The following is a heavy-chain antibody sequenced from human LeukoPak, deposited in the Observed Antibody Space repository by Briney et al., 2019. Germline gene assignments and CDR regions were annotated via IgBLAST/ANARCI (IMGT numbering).Heavy chain of an antibody. CDR2: IYYSGNT. J-gene: IGHJ4*02. Sequence: PSETLSLTCTVSGGSISTSNYYWGWIRQPPGKGLEWIGSIYYSGNTYYNASLKSQVSISIDTSKNQFSLRLTSVTAADTAVYYRARQTGSGLFILPGGQGTLVTVSS. CDR3: ARQTGSGLFILP. V-gene: IGHV4-39*01. CDR1: GGSISTSNYY. D-gene: IGHD3/OR15-3a*01.